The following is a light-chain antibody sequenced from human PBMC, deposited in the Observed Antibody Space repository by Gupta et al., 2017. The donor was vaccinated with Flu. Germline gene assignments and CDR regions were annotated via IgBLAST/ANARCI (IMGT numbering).Light chain of an antibody. CDR1: PCLVYSDGNSY. Sequence: TPGPPASISYVTIPCLVYSDGNSYLNWFQQRPGQAPMLLIYSISHRDSGVPSRFSGSGSGTDFTLTISRLEPEDFGVYYCMHGTRFPCTFGQGTKLDIK. J-gene: IGKJ2*02. CDR2: SIS. V-gene: IGKV2-30*01. CDR3: MHGTRFPCT.